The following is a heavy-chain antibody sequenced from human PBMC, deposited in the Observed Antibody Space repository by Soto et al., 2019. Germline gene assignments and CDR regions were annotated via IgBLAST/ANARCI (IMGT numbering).Heavy chain of an antibody. J-gene: IGHJ4*02. CDR2: IYYSGST. Sequence: PSEILSLTCTVSGGSISSGGYYWSWIRQHPGKGLEWIGYIYYSGSTYYNPSLKSRVTISVDTSKNQFSLKLSSVTAADTAVYYCARVYCSGGSCYAGYFDYWGQGTLVTVSS. CDR1: GGSISSGGYY. V-gene: IGHV4-31*03. CDR3: ARVYCSGGSCYAGYFDY. D-gene: IGHD2-15*01.